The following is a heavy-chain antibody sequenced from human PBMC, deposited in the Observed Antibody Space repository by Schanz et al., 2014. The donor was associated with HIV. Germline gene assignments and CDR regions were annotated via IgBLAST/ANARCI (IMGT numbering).Heavy chain of an antibody. Sequence: QVHLVQSGAEVRRPGASVKVSCKASGYTFSGHYLHWVRQAPGQGLEWMGWINPNSGGTNSAQKFQGRVTMTRDTSISTAYMELSRLRSDDTAVYYCASSMIVATIGDWCFDLWGRGTLVTVSS. CDR1: GYTFSGHY. D-gene: IGHD5-12*01. CDR2: INPNSGGT. V-gene: IGHV1-2*02. CDR3: ASSMIVATIGDWCFDL. J-gene: IGHJ2*01.